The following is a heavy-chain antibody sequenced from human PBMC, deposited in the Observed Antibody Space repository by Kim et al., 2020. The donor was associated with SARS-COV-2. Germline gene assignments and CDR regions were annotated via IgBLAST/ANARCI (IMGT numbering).Heavy chain of an antibody. CDR1: GFTFSSYG. D-gene: IGHD3-22*01. CDR3: ARDSYYYDSSGYYWFGFDP. J-gene: IGHJ5*02. CDR2: IWYDGSNK. V-gene: IGHV3-33*01. Sequence: GGSLRLSCAASGFTFSSYGMHWVRQAPGKGLEWVAVIWYDGSNKYYADSVKGRFTISRDNSKNTLYLQMNSLRAEDTAVYYCARDSYYYDSSGYYWFGFDPWGQGTLVTVSS.